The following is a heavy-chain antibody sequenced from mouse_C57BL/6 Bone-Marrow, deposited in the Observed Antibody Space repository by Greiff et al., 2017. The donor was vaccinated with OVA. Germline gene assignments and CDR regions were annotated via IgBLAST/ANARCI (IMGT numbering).Heavy chain of an antibody. D-gene: IGHD3-1*01. Sequence: EVQLQESGPELVKPGASVKIPCKASGYTFTDYNMDWVKQSHGKSLEWIGDINPNNGGTIYNQKFKGKATLTVDKSSSTAYMELRSLTSEDTAVYYCARVPRAAYYAVDYWGQGTSVTVSS. CDR2: INPNNGGT. V-gene: IGHV1-18*01. CDR1: GYTFTDYN. CDR3: ARVPRAAYYAVDY. J-gene: IGHJ4*01.